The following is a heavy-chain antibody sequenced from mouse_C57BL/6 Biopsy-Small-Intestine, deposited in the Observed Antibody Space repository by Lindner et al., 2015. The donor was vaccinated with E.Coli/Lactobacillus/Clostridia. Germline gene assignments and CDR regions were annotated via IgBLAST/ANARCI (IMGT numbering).Heavy chain of an antibody. CDR2: IYPGDGDT. D-gene: IGHD1-1*01. V-gene: IGHV1-82*01. Sequence: VQLQESGPELVKPGASVKISCKASGYEFRSSWMNWMKQRPGKGLEWMGRIYPGDGDTDYNGNFKGKATLTADKSSSTAYMQLNSLTSEDSAVYFCARGGWPTTGAMDYWGQGTSVTVSS. CDR1: GYEFRSSW. J-gene: IGHJ4*01. CDR3: ARGGWPTTGAMDY.